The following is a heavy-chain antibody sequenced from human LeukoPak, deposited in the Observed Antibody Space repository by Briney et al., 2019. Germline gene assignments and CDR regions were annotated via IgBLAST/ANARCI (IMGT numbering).Heavy chain of an antibody. V-gene: IGHV6-1*01. D-gene: IGHD4-17*01. J-gene: IGHJ4*02. CDR2: TYYRSKWYN. Sequence: SQTLSLTCAISGDSVSSNSAAWNWIRQSPSRGLEWLGRTYYRSKWYNNYAVSVKSRIIIKPDTSKNQFSLQLNSVTPEDTAVYYCAREGYGDLDFDYWGQGTLVTVYS. CDR3: AREGYGDLDFDY. CDR1: GDSVSSNSAA.